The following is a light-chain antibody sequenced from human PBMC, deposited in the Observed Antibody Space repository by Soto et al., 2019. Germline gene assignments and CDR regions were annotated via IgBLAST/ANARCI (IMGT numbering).Light chain of an antibody. CDR3: AAWDDSLNGFV. Sequence: QSVLTQPPPASGTPGQRVTISCSGGSSNIGSKTVNWYQHLPATAPKLLIHRNNQRPSGVSDRFSGSRSGTSASLAISGLQSEDEADYYCAAWDDSLNGFVFGGGTKLTVL. V-gene: IGLV1-44*01. CDR2: RNN. CDR1: SSNIGSKT. J-gene: IGLJ2*01.